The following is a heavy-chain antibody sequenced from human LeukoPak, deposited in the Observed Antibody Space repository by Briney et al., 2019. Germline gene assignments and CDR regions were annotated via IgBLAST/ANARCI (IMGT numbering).Heavy chain of an antibody. Sequence: ASVKVSCKASGYTFTSYAMNWVRQAPGQGLEWMGWINTNTGNPTYAQGFTGRFVFSLDTSVSTAYLQISRLKAEDTAVYYCARVWGPYDFWSGYHAIYYMDVWGKGTTVTVSS. V-gene: IGHV7-4-1*02. J-gene: IGHJ6*03. CDR2: INTNTGNP. CDR3: ARVWGPYDFWSGYHAIYYMDV. D-gene: IGHD3-3*01. CDR1: GYTFTSYA.